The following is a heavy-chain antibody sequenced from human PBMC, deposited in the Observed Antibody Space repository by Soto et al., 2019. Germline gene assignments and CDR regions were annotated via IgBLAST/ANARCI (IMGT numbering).Heavy chain of an antibody. CDR1: GFTFSSYW. Sequence: EVQLVESGGGLVQPGGSLRLSCAASGFTFSSYWMSWVRQAPGKGLEWVANIKTDGSEKYYVDSVKGRFTISRDNANNSLDRQMNSLRAEDTAVYYCARDHLVLMVYELAVDYWGHGTRVTVSS. CDR3: ARDHLVLMVYELAVDY. D-gene: IGHD2-8*01. J-gene: IGHJ4*01. CDR2: IKTDGSEK. V-gene: IGHV3-7*05.